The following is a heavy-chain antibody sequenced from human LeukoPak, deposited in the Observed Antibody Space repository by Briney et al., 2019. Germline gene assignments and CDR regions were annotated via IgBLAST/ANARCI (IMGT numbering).Heavy chain of an antibody. CDR1: GGSISGHF. V-gene: IGHV4-59*11. D-gene: IGHD6-19*01. Sequence: SETLSLTCTVSGGSISGHFWSWIRQPPGKGLEWIGYIYDSGSTNYKSSLKSRVTMSLDTSKNQFSLKLTSVTAADTAVYYCARGLGWYPYYYGMDVWGQGTTVTVSS. CDR2: IYDSGST. CDR3: ARGLGWYPYYYGMDV. J-gene: IGHJ6*02.